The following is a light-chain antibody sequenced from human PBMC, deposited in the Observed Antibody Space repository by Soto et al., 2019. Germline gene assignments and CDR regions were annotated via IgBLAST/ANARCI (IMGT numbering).Light chain of an antibody. CDR3: SSYAGSNNWV. CDR2: EVS. J-gene: IGLJ3*02. CDR1: NSDIGGYNY. Sequence: QSALTQPPSASGSPGQSVTISCTGTNSDIGGYNYVSWYQHHPGKAPKLMIYEVSKRPSGVPDRFSGSKSGNTAPLTVSGLQAEDEADYYCSSYAGSNNWVFGGGTKLTVL. V-gene: IGLV2-8*01.